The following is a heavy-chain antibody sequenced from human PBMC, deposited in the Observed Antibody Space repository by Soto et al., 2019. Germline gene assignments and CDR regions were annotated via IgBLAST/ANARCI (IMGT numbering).Heavy chain of an antibody. J-gene: IGHJ6*02. Sequence: ETLSLTCTVSGGSISSYYWSWIRQPPGKGLEWIGYIYYSGSTNYNPSLKSRVTISVDTSKNQFSLKLSSVTAADTAVYYCARKDYYGMDVWGQGTTVTVSS. CDR3: ARKDYYGMDV. CDR2: IYYSGST. CDR1: GGSISSYY. V-gene: IGHV4-59*01.